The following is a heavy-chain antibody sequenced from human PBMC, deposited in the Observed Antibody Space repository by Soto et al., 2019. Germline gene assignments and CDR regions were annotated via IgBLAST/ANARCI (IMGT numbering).Heavy chain of an antibody. D-gene: IGHD5-18*01. Sequence: QVQLQESGPGLVKPSETLSLTCIVSGGSISFYYWSWIRQPAGKGLEWIGRLYTSGSANYNPSLNSRVTMSVDTSKNQFSLKLSSVTAADTAVYYCARARGGYSYGYSHDAFDIWGQGTIVTVSS. CDR3: ARARGGYSYGYSHDAFDI. V-gene: IGHV4-4*07. CDR2: LYTSGSA. J-gene: IGHJ3*02. CDR1: GGSISFYY.